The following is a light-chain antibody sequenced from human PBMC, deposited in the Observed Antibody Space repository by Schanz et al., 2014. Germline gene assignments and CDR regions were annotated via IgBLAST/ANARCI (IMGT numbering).Light chain of an antibody. CDR1: QTVASRY. J-gene: IGKJ1*01. V-gene: IGKV3D-20*02. Sequence: PGERATLSCRASQTVASRYLAWFQQKPGQAPRLLISGASSRATGIPDRFSGSGSGTDFTLTISSLEPEDFAVYYCQQRSNWPGTFGQGTRVDIK. CDR3: QQRSNWPGT. CDR2: GAS.